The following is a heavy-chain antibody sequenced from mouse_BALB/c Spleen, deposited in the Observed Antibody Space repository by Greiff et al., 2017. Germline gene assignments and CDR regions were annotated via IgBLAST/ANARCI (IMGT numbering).Heavy chain of an antibody. V-gene: IGHV6-6*02. J-gene: IGHJ3*01. CDR2: IRLKSNNYAT. Sequence: EVKLVESGGGLVQPGGSMKLSCVASGFTFSNYWMNWVRQSPEKGLEWVAEIRLKSNNYATHYAESVKGRFTISRDDSKSSVYLQMNNLRAEDTGIYYCTRGYYDSPFAYWGQGTLVTVSA. D-gene: IGHD2-4*01. CDR1: GFTFSNYW. CDR3: TRGYYDSPFAY.